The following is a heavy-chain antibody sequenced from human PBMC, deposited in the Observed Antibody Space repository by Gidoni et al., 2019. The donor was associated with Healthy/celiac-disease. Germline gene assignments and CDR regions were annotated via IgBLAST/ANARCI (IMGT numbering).Heavy chain of an antibody. V-gene: IGHV1-2*02. J-gene: IGHJ4*02. Sequence: QVQLVQSGAEVKKPGASVKVSCKASGYTFTGYYMHWVRQAPGQGLEWMGWINPNSGGTNYAQKFQGRVTMTRDTSISTAYMELSRLRSDDTAVYYCARFPCSSTSCYHGAFDYWGQGTLVTVS. CDR1: GYTFTGYY. D-gene: IGHD2-2*01. CDR2: INPNSGGT. CDR3: ARFPCSSTSCYHGAFDY.